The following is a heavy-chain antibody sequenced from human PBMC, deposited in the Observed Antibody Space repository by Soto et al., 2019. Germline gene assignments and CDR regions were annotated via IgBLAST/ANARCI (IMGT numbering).Heavy chain of an antibody. Sequence: GGSLRLSCAASGFTFSSYAMNWVRQAPGKGLEWASVISGSGGSTYYADSVKGRFTISRDNSKNTLYLQMNSLRAEDTAVYYCARRGPGTYFDDWGQGTLVTVSS. CDR2: ISGSGGST. V-gene: IGHV3-23*01. J-gene: IGHJ4*02. CDR3: ARRGPGTYFDD. CDR1: GFTFSSYA. D-gene: IGHD6-13*01.